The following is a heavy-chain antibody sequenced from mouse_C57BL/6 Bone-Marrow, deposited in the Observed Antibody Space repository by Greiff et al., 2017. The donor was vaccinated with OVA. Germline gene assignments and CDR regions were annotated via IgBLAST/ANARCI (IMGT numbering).Heavy chain of an antibody. Sequence: EVQLQESGGGLVKPGGSLKLSCAASGFTFSSYAMSWVRQTPEKRLEWVATISDGGSYTYYPDNVKGRFTISRDNAKNNLYLQMSHLKSEDTAMYYCARDRDDGYSAWFAYWGQGTLVTVSA. D-gene: IGHD2-3*01. J-gene: IGHJ3*01. CDR1: GFTFSSYA. V-gene: IGHV5-4*01. CDR2: ISDGGSYT. CDR3: ARDRDDGYSAWFAY.